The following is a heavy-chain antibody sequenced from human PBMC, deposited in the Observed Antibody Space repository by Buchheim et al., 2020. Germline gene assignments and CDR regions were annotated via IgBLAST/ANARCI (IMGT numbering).Heavy chain of an antibody. CDR3: ARKGLGYCSSTSCYPDY. CDR1: GFTFSSYS. J-gene: IGHJ4*02. CDR2: ISSSSSYI. Sequence: EVQLVESGGGLVKPGGSLRLSCAASGFTFSSYSMNWVRQAPGKGLEWVSSISSSSSYIYYADSVKGRFTISRDNAKKSLYLQMNSLRAEDTAVYYCARKGLGYCSSTSCYPDYWGQGTL. V-gene: IGHV3-21*01. D-gene: IGHD2-2*01.